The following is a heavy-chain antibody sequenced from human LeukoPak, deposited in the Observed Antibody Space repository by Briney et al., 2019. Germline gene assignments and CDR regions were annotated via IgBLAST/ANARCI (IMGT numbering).Heavy chain of an antibody. CDR1: GFSLSDFA. J-gene: IGHJ3*02. V-gene: IGHV3-30-3*01. D-gene: IGHD3-3*01. CDR3: AKDEGFLEWFSDAFDI. Sequence: PGGPLRLSCAASGFSLSDFAMHWVRQAPGKGLEWVAVVSYDGSEKNYADSAKGRFTISRDNSKNTLYLQMNSLRAEDTAVYYCAKDEGFLEWFSDAFDIWGQGTMVTVSS. CDR2: VSYDGSEK.